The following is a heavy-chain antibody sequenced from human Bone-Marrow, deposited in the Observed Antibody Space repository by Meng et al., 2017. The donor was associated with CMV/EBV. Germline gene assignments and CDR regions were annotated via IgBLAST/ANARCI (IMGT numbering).Heavy chain of an antibody. V-gene: IGHV2-26*01. Sequence: SGPTLVKPTETLTLTCTVSGFSLSNARMGVSWIRQPPGKALEWLAHIFSNDEKSYSTSLKSRLTISKDTSKSQVVLTMTNMDPVDTATYYCARIRGPGIFGVVTHYYFDYWGQGTLVTVSS. J-gene: IGHJ4*02. CDR2: IFSNDEK. CDR3: ARIRGPGIFGVVTHYYFDY. CDR1: GFSLSNARMG. D-gene: IGHD3-3*01.